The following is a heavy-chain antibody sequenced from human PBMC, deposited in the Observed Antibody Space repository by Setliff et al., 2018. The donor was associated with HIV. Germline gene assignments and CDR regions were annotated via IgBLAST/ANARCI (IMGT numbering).Heavy chain of an antibody. CDR1: GYTLTELS. D-gene: IGHD3-16*01. CDR3: ARMLWRWGNYFDY. V-gene: IGHV1-24*01. CDR2: FDPEDGNT. Sequence: ASVKVSCKVSGYTLTELSRHWVRQAPGKGLEWMGGFDPEDGNTIYAQKFQGRVTMTRDTSTSTVYMELSSLRSEDTAMYYCARMLWRWGNYFDYWGQGTLVTVSS. J-gene: IGHJ4*02.